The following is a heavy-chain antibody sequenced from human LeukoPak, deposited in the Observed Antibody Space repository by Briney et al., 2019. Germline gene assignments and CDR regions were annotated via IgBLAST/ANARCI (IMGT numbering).Heavy chain of an antibody. CDR3: ARRRYFYGLGKHWLDP. D-gene: IGHD3-10*01. Sequence: GASVKVSCKASGYTFTSYGISWVRQATGQGLEWMGWMNPNSGDTGYAQKFQGRVTFSRNTSVTTAYMELNSLRSEDTAVYYCARRRYFYGLGKHWLDPWCQGTLVTVSS. CDR2: MNPNSGDT. J-gene: IGHJ5*02. V-gene: IGHV1-8*03. CDR1: GYTFTSYG.